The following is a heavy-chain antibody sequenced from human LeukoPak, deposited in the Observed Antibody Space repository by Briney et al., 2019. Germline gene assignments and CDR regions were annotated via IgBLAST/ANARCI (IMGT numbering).Heavy chain of an antibody. D-gene: IGHD6-13*01. J-gene: IGHJ4*02. Sequence: GASVTVSCKASGYTFTDYYMHWVRQAPGQGLEWMGWLHPNSGGTEYAQKFQGRVTMTRDTSISTAYMDLTRLTSDDTAVYYCASGSSSDFWGQGSLVTVSS. CDR3: ASGSSSDF. CDR1: GYTFTDYY. V-gene: IGHV1-2*02. CDR2: LHPNSGGT.